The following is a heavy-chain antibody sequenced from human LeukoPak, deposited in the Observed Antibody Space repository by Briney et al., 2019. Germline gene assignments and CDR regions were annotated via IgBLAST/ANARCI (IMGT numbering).Heavy chain of an antibody. CDR3: ARLHASRAEEFDP. CDR2: INHSGST. CDR1: GGSFSGYY. V-gene: IGHV4-34*01. D-gene: IGHD3-16*01. J-gene: IGHJ5*02. Sequence: PSETLPLTCAVYGGSFSGYYWSWIRQPPGKGLEWIGEINHSGSTNYNPSLKSRVTISVDTSKNQFSLKLSSVTAADTAVYYCARLHASRAEEFDPWGQGTLVTVSS.